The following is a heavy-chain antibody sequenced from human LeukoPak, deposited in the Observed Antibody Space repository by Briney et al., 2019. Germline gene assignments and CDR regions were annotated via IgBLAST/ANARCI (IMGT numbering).Heavy chain of an antibody. V-gene: IGHV4-34*01. J-gene: IGHJ6*02. D-gene: IGHD2-15*01. CDR2: INHSGST. Sequence: KTSETLSLTCAVYGGSFSGYYWSWIRQPPGKGLEWIGEINHSGSTNYNPSLKSRVTISVDTSKNQFSLKLSSVTAADTAVYYCARAYCSGGSCHLKNLYYYGMDVWGQGTTVTVSS. CDR1: GGSFSGYY. CDR3: ARAYCSGGSCHLKNLYYYGMDV.